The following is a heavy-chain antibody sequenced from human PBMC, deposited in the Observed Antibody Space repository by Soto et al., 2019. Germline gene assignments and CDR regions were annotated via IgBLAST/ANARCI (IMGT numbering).Heavy chain of an antibody. D-gene: IGHD3-16*01. J-gene: IGHJ6*02. CDR2: ISPYTGNT. CDR3: VMVDNYVTPTPQDV. V-gene: IGHV1-18*01. CDR1: GYIFVNYG. Sequence: QVQLVQSGDEVKKPGASVKVSCKASGYIFVNYGIAWVRQAPGQGLEWMGRISPYTGNTHSATKVQGRLTMTTDTSPKTAYRELGSLTSDDTAVYYCVMVDNYVTPTPQDVWGQATTVTVSS.